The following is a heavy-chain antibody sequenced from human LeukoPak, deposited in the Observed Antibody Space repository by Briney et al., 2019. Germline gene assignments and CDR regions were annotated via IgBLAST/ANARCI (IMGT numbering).Heavy chain of an antibody. V-gene: IGHV3-43*02. CDR2: ISGNGGNT. Sequence: GGSQRLSCAASGFTFDDYAMHWVRQLPGEGLEWVSLISGNGGNTYYADSVKGRFTISRDNSKNSLYLQMNSLRTEDTALYYCAKATSNWNSRHFDYWGQGTLVTVSS. CDR1: GFTFDDYA. J-gene: IGHJ4*02. D-gene: IGHD1-7*01. CDR3: AKATSNWNSRHFDY.